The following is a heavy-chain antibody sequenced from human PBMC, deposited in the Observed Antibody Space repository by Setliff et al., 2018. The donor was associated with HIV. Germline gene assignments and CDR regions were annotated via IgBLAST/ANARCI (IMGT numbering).Heavy chain of an antibody. CDR2: IYTNGIT. J-gene: IGHJ4*02. CDR1: GDSVTGYY. CDR3: VRDDYGYNGKGFDY. D-gene: IGHD4-17*01. V-gene: IGHV4-4*07. Sequence: SETLSLTCIVSGDSVTGYYWSWIRQPAGKGLEWIGRIYTNGITYYNPPLKSRVTISVDTSQNQFSLKPSSVTAADTAMYYCVRDDYGYNGKGFDYWGPGTLVTVSS.